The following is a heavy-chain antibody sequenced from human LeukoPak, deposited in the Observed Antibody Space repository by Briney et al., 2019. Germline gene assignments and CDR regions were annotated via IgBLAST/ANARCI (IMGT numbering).Heavy chain of an antibody. Sequence: PGGSLRLSCAASGFTFSSYSMIWVRQAPGKGLEWVSYISSSSSTIYYADSVKGRFTISRDDAKNSLYLQMNSLRAEDTAVYYCAREARGVDYWGQGTLVTVSS. CDR3: AREARGVDY. J-gene: IGHJ4*02. V-gene: IGHV3-48*01. D-gene: IGHD6-6*01. CDR2: ISSSSSTI. CDR1: GFTFSSYS.